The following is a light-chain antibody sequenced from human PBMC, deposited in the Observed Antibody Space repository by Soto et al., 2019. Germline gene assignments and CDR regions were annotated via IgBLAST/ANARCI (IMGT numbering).Light chain of an antibody. Sequence: SYELTPRPSVSVAPGQTASITCGGNNIGGKSVNWYQQKPGQGPVVVVYDDSDQPSGIPERFSGSNSAHTATLPISRVDAGDEADYYCHVWDSISNHVVFGGGTQVTVL. CDR3: HVWDSISNHVV. CDR2: DDS. CDR1: NIGGKS. V-gene: IGLV3-21*02. J-gene: IGLJ2*01.